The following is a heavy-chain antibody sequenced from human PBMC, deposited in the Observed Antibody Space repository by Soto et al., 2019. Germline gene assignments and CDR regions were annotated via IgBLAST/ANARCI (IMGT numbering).Heavy chain of an antibody. J-gene: IGHJ6*03. V-gene: IGHV4-39*01. D-gene: IGHD3-3*01. Sequence: PSETLSLTCTVSGGSISSSSYYWGWIRQPPGKGLEWIGSIYYSGSTYYNPSLKSRVTISVDTSKNQFSLKLSSVTAADTAVYYCARQGGWSGPPYYDYMDFWGKGTTVTVSS. CDR1: GGSISSSSYY. CDR2: IYYSGST. CDR3: ARQGGWSGPPYYDYMDF.